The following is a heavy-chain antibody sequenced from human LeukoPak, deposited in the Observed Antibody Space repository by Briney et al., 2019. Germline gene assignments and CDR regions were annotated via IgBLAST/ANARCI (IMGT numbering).Heavy chain of an antibody. J-gene: IGHJ4*02. V-gene: IGHV3-74*01. CDR3: ARLWAGYSGIDY. D-gene: IGHD1-26*01. Sequence: RLYCAASGYTFSNYWRQLIRKDTAKGLVLVSRVYNDGSHTDYADSVKGRFTISRDNAKNTLYLQMNSLRVEDTAVYYCARLWAGYSGIDYWGQGALVTVSS. CDR2: VYNDGSHT. CDR1: GYTFSNYW.